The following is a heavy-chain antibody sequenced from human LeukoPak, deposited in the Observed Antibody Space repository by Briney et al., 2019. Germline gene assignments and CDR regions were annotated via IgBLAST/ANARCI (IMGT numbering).Heavy chain of an antibody. CDR2: IYYSGST. J-gene: IGHJ4*02. CDR3: ARVSAASFDY. V-gene: IGHV4-59*01. Sequence: SETLSLTCTVSGGSISSYYWIWIRQPPGKGLEWIGYIYYSGSTNYNPSLKSRVTISVDTSKNQFSLKLSSVTAADTAVYYCARVSAASFDYWGQGTPVTVSS. CDR1: GGSISSYY. D-gene: IGHD6-13*01.